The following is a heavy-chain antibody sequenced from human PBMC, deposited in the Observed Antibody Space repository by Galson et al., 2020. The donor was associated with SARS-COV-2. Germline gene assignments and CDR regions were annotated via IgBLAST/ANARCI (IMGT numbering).Heavy chain of an antibody. J-gene: IGHJ4*02. CDR2: ISDDGNLK. CDR1: GFTFSRSG. D-gene: IGHD5-12*01. CDR3: ARDRGYIGNSGFAY. Sequence: GGSLRLSCAASGFTFSRSGMHWVRQAPGKGLEWLAVISDDGNLKYYVEAVKGRFTISRDNSKNTLYLQMNSLTAEDTAVYYCARDRGYIGNSGFAYLGQGTLVTVSS. V-gene: IGHV3-30*03.